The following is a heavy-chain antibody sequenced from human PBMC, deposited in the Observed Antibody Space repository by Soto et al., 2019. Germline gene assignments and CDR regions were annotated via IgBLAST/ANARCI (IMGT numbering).Heavy chain of an antibody. J-gene: IGHJ4*02. Sequence: QVQLVQSGAEVKKPGASVKVSCKASGYTFTSYGISWVRQAPGQGLEWMGWLSAYNGNPNNAQKLRGRVTITTDTSTRTAYMGMRSVRSHDTAVYICVRDWAAPGPFDYGGQGTLVTVSS. CDR2: LSAYNGNP. V-gene: IGHV1-18*01. CDR3: VRDWAAPGPFDY. D-gene: IGHD3-16*01. CDR1: GYTFTSYG.